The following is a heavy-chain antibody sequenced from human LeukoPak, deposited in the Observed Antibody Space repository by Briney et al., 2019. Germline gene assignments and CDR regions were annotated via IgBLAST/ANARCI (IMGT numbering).Heavy chain of an antibody. CDR2: FHSGGAT. V-gene: IGHV4-59*01. J-gene: IGHJ4*02. CDR3: ARGFYDIRGYSTPFDS. CDR1: GGSFSGDY. Sequence: SETLSLTCTVPGGSFSGDYWNWIRQVPGKRLGWIGYFHSGGATNYNPSLESRVTMSLDTSKNQFSLRLSSVTAADTAVYFCARGFYDIRGYSTPFDSWGQGTLVTVSS. D-gene: IGHD3-22*01.